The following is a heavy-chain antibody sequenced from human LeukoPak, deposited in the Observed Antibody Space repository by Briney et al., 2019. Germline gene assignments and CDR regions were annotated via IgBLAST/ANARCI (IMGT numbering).Heavy chain of an antibody. V-gene: IGHV3-23*01. CDR2: SGSGGNT. D-gene: IGHD3-22*01. CDR3: AKDKGDYDTSGSLFVF. J-gene: IGHJ4*02. CDR1: GFTFSNYA. Sequence: GGSLRLSCAASGFTFSNYAMSWVRQAPGKGLEWVSASGSGGNTYYADSVKGRFTISRDNSKNTLYLQMNSLRAEDTAVYYCAKDKGDYDTSGSLFVFGGQGTLVTVSS.